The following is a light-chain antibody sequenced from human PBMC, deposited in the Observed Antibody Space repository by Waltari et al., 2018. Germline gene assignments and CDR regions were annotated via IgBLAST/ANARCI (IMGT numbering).Light chain of an antibody. J-gene: IGKJ3*01. V-gene: IGKV2-28*01. Sequence: DIVLTQTPLSLPVTLGEPASISCRSSQSLLSSNGYNYLNWYLQKPGQSTQLLIHYDSNLASGVPDRFSGSGSGTDFTLKISTVEAEDVGVYYCMQTLQTPFTFGPGTKLDIK. CDR1: QSLLSSNGYNY. CDR3: MQTLQTPFT. CDR2: YDS.